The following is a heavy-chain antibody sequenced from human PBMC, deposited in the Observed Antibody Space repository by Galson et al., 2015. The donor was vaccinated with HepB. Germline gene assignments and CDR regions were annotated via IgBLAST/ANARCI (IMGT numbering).Heavy chain of an antibody. D-gene: IGHD4-17*01. CDR3: ARYHPWDGDYVRGFDP. J-gene: IGHJ5*02. CDR2: INTNSRNP. CDR1: GYRFTTYG. V-gene: IGHV7-4-1*02. Sequence: SVKVSCKASGYRFTTYGMTWVRQAPGQGLEWMGWINTNSRNPTYAQGFTGRFVFSLDTSVSTAYLQISSLKAEDTAVYYCARYHPWDGDYVRGFDPWGQGTLVTVSS.